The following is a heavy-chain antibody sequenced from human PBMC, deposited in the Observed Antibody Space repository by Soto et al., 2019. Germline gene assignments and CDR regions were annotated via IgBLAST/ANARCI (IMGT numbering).Heavy chain of an antibody. J-gene: IGHJ4*02. Sequence: QVHLQESGPGLVKPSGTLSLICAVSGGSISTTDWGSWVRQPPGKGLEWIGEVYNSGSFNYNPSLKSRLSISVDKSNNQSSLNLSSVTVADTAVYYCATGPEYSSRWFSNWGQGTLVTVSS. CDR3: ATGPEYSSRWFSN. CDR1: GGSISTTDW. D-gene: IGHD6-13*01. V-gene: IGHV4-4*02. CDR2: VYNSGSF.